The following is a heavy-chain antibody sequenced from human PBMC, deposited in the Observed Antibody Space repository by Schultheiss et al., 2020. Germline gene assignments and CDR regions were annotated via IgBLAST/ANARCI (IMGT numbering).Heavy chain of an antibody. J-gene: IGHJ6*02. D-gene: IGHD3-9*01. CDR2: ISYDGSNK. Sequence: GGSLRLSCAASGFTFRSYGMHWVRQAPGKGLEWVAVISYDGSNKYYADSVKGRFTISRDNSKNTLYLQMNSLRAEDTAVYYCAREDFGFDWLLSTDYYYGLYVWGQGTTITVAS. CDR3: AREDFGFDWLLSTDYYYGLYV. CDR1: GFTFRSYG. V-gene: IGHV3-30*12.